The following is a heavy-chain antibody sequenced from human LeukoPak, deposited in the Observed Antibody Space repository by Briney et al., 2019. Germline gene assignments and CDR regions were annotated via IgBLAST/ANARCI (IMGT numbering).Heavy chain of an antibody. CDR3: ARRTLVGATEHFDF. CDR1: GFTFSNYA. CDR2: ISGGGSST. J-gene: IGHJ4*02. D-gene: IGHD1-26*01. V-gene: IGHV3-23*01. Sequence: GSLRLSCAASGFTFSNYAMTWVRQAPGKGLEWVSGISGGGSSTDYADSVKGRFTISRDNSKNTLYLQMNSLRAEDTAVYYCARRTLVGATEHFDFWGQGTLVAVSS.